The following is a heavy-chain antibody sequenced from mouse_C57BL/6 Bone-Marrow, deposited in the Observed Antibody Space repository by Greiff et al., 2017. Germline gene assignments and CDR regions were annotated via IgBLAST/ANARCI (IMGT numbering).Heavy chain of an antibody. V-gene: IGHV1-69*01. CDR3: AREGDFYAMDY. Sequence: QVQLQQPGAELVMPGASVKLSCKASGYTFTSYWMHWVKQRPGQGLERIGEIDPSDSYTNYNQKFKGKSTLTVDKSSSTAYMQLSSLTSEDSAVYYCAREGDFYAMDYWGQGTSVTVSS. J-gene: IGHJ4*01. CDR1: GYTFTSYW. CDR2: IDPSDSYT.